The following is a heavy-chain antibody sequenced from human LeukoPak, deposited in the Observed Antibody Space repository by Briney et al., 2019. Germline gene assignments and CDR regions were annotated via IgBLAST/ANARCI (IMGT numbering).Heavy chain of an antibody. CDR3: ASLSGVWDTGDKKWFDP. J-gene: IGHJ5*02. D-gene: IGHD2-8*02. CDR2: ISNDSRYI. V-gene: IGHV3-21*01. CDR1: GFTFSRYW. Sequence: QPGGSLRLSCAASGFTFSRYWMTWVRQAPGKGLEWVASISNDSRYIYYSDSVKGRFTISRDNAENTVYLQTNSLRVEDTAMYYCASLSGVWDTGDKKWFDPWGQGTLVTVSS.